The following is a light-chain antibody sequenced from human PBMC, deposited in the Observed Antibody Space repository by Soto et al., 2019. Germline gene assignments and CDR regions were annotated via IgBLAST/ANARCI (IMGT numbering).Light chain of an antibody. CDR2: AAS. CDR1: HSISSY. V-gene: IGKV1-39*01. Sequence: DIQMTQSPSSLSSSVGDRVTLTCRASHSISSYLKWYQQKPGKAPKLLIYAASSLQSGVPSRFSGSGSGTDFTLTISSLQPEDFAAYYCQQSDSTPITFGQGTRLEIK. CDR3: QQSDSTPIT. J-gene: IGKJ5*01.